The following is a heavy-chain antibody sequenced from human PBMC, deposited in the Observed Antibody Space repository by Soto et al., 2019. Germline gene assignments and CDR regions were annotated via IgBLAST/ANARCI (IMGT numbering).Heavy chain of an antibody. CDR1: GYAFTTYG. CDR3: ARGRYGDY. Sequence: QVHLVQSGAEVKKPGASVKVSCQGSGYAFTTYGITWVRQAPGQGLEWMGWISAQNGNTNYAQKLQGRVTVTRDTSTSTAYMGLMSLGYDVSAVYYCARGRYGDYWGQGALFTVSS. CDR2: ISAQNGNT. J-gene: IGHJ4*02. V-gene: IGHV1-18*01. D-gene: IGHD1-26*01.